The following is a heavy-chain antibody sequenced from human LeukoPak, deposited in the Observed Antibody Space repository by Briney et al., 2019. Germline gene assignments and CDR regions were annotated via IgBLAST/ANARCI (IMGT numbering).Heavy chain of an antibody. CDR3: ARAYSGYDR. CDR1: GYTFTSYY. D-gene: IGHD5-12*01. V-gene: IGHV1-2*06. Sequence: ASVKVSCKTSGYTFTSYYMHWVRQAPGQGLEWMGRINPKSGGTNYAQNFQGRVTMTRDTSISTAYMELSRLRSDDTAVYYCARAYSGYDRWGQGTLVTVSS. J-gene: IGHJ4*02. CDR2: INPKSGGT.